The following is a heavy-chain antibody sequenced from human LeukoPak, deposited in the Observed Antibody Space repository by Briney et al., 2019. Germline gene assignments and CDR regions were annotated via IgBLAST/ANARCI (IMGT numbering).Heavy chain of an antibody. Sequence: GGSLRLSCAASGFTFSSYSMNWVRQAPGKGLEWVSSISSSSSYIYYADSVKGRFTISRDNAKNSLYLQMNSLGAEDTAVYYCARQTYYYDSSGYSASYYFDYWGQGTLVTVSS. CDR1: GFTFSSYS. V-gene: IGHV3-21*01. D-gene: IGHD3-22*01. CDR3: ARQTYYYDSSGYSASYYFDY. J-gene: IGHJ4*02. CDR2: ISSSSSYI.